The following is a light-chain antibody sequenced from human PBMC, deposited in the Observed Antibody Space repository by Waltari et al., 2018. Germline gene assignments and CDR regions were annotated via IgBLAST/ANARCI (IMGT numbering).Light chain of an antibody. CDR2: DVY. V-gene: IGLV2-14*03. J-gene: IGLJ1*01. Sequence: QSALTQPASVSASPGQSLTLSCPGSISALGGYHYVPSYQQHPVKAPKLIIYDVYNRPSGVSSRFSGSKSGTTASLTISGLQAEDEADYYCSSYTTTNTPHYVFGSGTRVTVL. CDR3: SSYTTTNTPHYV. CDR1: ISALGGYHY.